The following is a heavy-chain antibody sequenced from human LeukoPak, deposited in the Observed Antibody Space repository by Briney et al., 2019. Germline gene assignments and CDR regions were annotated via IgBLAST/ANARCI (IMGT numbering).Heavy chain of an antibody. CDR3: ARDSYSSRYGGFDY. D-gene: IGHD3-16*02. Sequence: PSQTLSLTCTVSGGSISSGDRYWSWIRQSPGKGLEWIGYIYSTGNTYYNPSLKSRVIISVDTSKNQFSLELNSVAAADTAVYYCARDSYSSRYGGFDYLGQGILVTVSS. CDR1: GGSISSGDRY. V-gene: IGHV4-30-4*01. J-gene: IGHJ4*02. CDR2: IYSTGNT.